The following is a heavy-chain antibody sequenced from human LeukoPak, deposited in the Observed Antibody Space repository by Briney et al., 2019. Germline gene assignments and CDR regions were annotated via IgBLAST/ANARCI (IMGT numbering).Heavy chain of an antibody. CDR3: ARLQWFDY. D-gene: IGHD6-19*01. CDR2: INHSGST. J-gene: IGHJ4*02. V-gene: IGHV4-34*01. Sequence: PSETLSLTCAVYGGSFSGYYWSWIRQPPGKGLEWIGEINHSGSTNYNPSHKSRVTISVDTSKNQFSLKLSSVTAADTAVYYCARLQWFDYWGQGTLVTVSS. CDR1: GGSFSGYY.